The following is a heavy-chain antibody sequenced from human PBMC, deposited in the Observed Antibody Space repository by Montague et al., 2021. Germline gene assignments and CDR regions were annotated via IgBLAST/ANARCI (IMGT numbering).Heavy chain of an antibody. V-gene: IGHV4-34*01. CDR2: IHHSGIT. Sequence: SETLSLTCAVSGGSFSAYYWDWIRQPPGKGLEWIGEIHHSGITYYNPSLNSRLTISLDTSKNQFSLKLNSGTAADTAVYFCARRSRLKSPVDYWGQGTLVTVSS. J-gene: IGHJ4*02. CDR3: ARRSRLKSPVDY. CDR1: GGSFSAYY.